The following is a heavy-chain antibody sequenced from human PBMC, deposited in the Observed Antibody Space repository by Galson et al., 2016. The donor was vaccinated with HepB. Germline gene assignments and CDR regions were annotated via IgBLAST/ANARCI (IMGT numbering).Heavy chain of an antibody. V-gene: IGHV3-23*01. Sequence: SLRLSCAASGFTFSNSAMSWVRQAPGKGLEWVSAISRSGGTTYSADSVKGRFTIPRDNSKNTMYLQLNSLRAEDTAVYYCSSLEYYDSSGYSYPCYYYGMDVWGQGTTVTVSS. J-gene: IGHJ6*02. CDR3: SSLEYYDSSGYSYPCYYYGMDV. D-gene: IGHD3-22*01. CDR2: ISRSGGTT. CDR1: GFTFSNSA.